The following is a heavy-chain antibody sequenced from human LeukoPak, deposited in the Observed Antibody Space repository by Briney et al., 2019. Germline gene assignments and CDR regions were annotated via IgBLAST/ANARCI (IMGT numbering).Heavy chain of an antibody. J-gene: IGHJ4*02. CDR1: GFTFSSYA. CDR3: ANLASGWYSLGLQDFDY. CDR2: ISGSGGST. Sequence: GGSLRLSCAAPGFTFSSYAMSWVRQAPGEGLEWVSAISGSGGSTYYADSVKGRFTISRDNSKNTLYLQMNSLRAEDTAVYYCANLASGWYSLGLQDFDYWGQGTLVTVSS. D-gene: IGHD6-19*01. V-gene: IGHV3-23*01.